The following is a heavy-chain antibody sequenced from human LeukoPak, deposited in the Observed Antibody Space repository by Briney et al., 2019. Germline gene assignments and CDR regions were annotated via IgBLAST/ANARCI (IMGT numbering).Heavy chain of an antibody. J-gene: IGHJ4*02. CDR1: GFTFSSYA. V-gene: IGHV3-23*01. CDR2: ISGSGGST. D-gene: IGHD3-22*01. Sequence: GGSLRLSCAASGFTFSSYAMSWVRQAPGKGLEWVSAISGSGGSTYYADSVKGRFTISRDNSKNTLYLQMNSLRAEDTAVYYCAKGYDSSGYYYVFAYRVDYWGQGTLVTVSS. CDR3: AKGYDSSGYYYVFAYRVDY.